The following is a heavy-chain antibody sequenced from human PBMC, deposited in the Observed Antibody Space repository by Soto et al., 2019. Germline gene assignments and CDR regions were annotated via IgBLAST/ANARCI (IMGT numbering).Heavy chain of an antibody. CDR2: IIPIFGTA. Sequence: QVQLVQSGAEVKKPGSSVKVSCKASGGTFSSYAISWVRQAPGQGLEWMGGIIPIFGTATYAQKFQGRVTITADESTSTAYMELSSLRSEDTAVYYCARAYHSGYDYASGWFDPWGQGTLVTVSS. CDR1: GGTFSSYA. V-gene: IGHV1-69*01. D-gene: IGHD5-12*01. J-gene: IGHJ5*02. CDR3: ARAYHSGYDYASGWFDP.